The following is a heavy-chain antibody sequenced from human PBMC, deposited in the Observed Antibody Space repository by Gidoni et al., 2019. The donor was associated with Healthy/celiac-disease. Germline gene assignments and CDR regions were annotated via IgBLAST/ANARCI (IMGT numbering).Heavy chain of an antibody. CDR1: GFTFSSYA. J-gene: IGHJ3*02. V-gene: IGHV3-23*01. CDR2: ISGSGGST. D-gene: IGHD3-22*01. CDR3: AKGVVVIGGVDAFDI. Sequence: EVQLLESGGGLVQPGGSLRLSCAASGFTFSSYAMRWVRQAPGKGLEWFSAISGSGGSTYYADSVKGRFTISRDNSKNTLYLQMNSLRAEDTAVYYCAKGVVVIGGVDAFDIWGQGTMVTVSS.